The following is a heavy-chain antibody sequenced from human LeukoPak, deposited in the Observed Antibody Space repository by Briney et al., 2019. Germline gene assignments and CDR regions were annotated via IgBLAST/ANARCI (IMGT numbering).Heavy chain of an antibody. CDR1: GGSISSSSYY. Sequence: SETLSLTCTVSGGSISSSSYYWGWIRQPPGKGLEWIGSIYYSGSTYYNPSLKSRVTISVDTSKNQFSLKLSSVTAADTAVYYCAREAGSDGDYTFDYWGQGTLVTVSS. CDR3: AREAGSDGDYTFDY. V-gene: IGHV4-39*02. D-gene: IGHD4-17*01. J-gene: IGHJ4*02. CDR2: IYYSGST.